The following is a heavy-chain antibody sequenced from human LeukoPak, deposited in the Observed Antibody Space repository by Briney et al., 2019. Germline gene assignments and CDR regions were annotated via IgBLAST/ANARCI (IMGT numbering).Heavy chain of an antibody. J-gene: IGHJ4*02. CDR2: NNGNGGRT. CDR1: GFTFYDHG. CDR3: AAGDRNGWYFDY. V-gene: IGHV3-20*04. D-gene: IGHD6-19*01. Sequence: GGSLRLSCAASGFTFYDHGMSGVRQVPGKGLECGSDNNGNGGRTDYVDSVKGRFTISRDNAKNSLYLQMNSLRAEDTALYYCAAGDRNGWYFDYWGQGTLVTVSS.